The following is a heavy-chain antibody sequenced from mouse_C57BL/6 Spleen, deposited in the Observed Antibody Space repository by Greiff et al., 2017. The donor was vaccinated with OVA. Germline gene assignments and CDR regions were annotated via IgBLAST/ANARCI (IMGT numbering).Heavy chain of an antibody. CDR1: GYSITSGYY. CDR2: ISYDGSN. D-gene: IGHD1-1*01. V-gene: IGHV3-6*01. CDR3: AIYGSSYYYYAMDY. J-gene: IGHJ4*01. Sequence: EVKLVESGPGLVKPSQSLSLTCSVTGYSITSGYYWNWIRQFPGNKLEWMGYISYDGSNNCNPSQKNRISITRDTSKNQFFLKLNSVTTEDTATYYCAIYGSSYYYYAMDYWGQGTSVTVSS.